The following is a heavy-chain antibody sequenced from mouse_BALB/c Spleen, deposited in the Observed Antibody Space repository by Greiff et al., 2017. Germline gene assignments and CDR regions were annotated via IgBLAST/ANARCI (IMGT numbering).Heavy chain of an antibody. CDR2: IDPENGDT. CDR3: KVGWDMDN. V-gene: IGHV14-4*02. CDR1: GFNIKDYY. Sequence: VQLQQSGAELVRSGASVKLSCTASGFNIKDYYMHWAKQRPEQGLEWIGWIDPENGDTEYAPKFQGKATMTADTSSNTAYLQLSSLTSEDTAVYYGKVGWDMDNGGQGTTLTVSS. J-gene: IGHJ2*01. D-gene: IGHD3-3*01.